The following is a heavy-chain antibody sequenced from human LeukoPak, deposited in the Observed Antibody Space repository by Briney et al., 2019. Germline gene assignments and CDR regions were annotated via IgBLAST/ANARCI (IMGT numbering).Heavy chain of an antibody. CDR2: INHSGST. Sequence: SETLSLTCAVYGGSFSSYYWSWIRQPPGKGLEWIGEINHSGSTNYNPSLKSRVTISVDTSKNQFSLKLSSVTAADTAVYYCASRGGYNIPWVYYFDYWGQGTLVTVSS. V-gene: IGHV4-34*01. J-gene: IGHJ4*02. D-gene: IGHD5-24*01. CDR3: ASRGGYNIPWVYYFDY. CDR1: GGSFSSYY.